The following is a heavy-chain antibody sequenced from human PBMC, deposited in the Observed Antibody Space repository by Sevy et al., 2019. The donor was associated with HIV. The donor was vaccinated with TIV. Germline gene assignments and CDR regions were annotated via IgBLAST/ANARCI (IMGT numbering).Heavy chain of an antibody. Sequence: GESLKISCEASGFTFSIYGMNWVRQAPGKGLEWVAFIWHDGSNTYYADSVKGRFTISRDNSKNTLYLQMSSLRAEDTAVYYCAKDQFTVAGYYYGMDVWGLGTTVTVSS. CDR1: GFTFSIYG. D-gene: IGHD6-19*01. CDR2: IWHDGSNT. V-gene: IGHV3-30*02. CDR3: AKDQFTVAGYYYGMDV. J-gene: IGHJ6*02.